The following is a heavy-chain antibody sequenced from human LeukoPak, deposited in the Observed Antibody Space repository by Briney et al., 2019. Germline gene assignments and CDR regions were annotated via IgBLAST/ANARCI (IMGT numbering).Heavy chain of an antibody. D-gene: IGHD4-17*01. J-gene: IGHJ6*02. Sequence: ASVRVSFKASGYTXIIYGITGVRQAPGQGLEWMGWISIYNGNTNYAQKPQDRVTITRVTSTSKVYMELRNLRSDHTAMYYCARWGPVTTTSRVYDYYGMHVWGQGTTVTVSS. CDR1: GYTXIIYG. V-gene: IGHV1-18*01. CDR2: ISIYNGNT. CDR3: ARWGPVTTTSRVYDYYGMHV.